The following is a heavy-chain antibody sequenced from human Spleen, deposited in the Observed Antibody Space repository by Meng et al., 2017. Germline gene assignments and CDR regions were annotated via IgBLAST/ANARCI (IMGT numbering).Heavy chain of an antibody. Sequence: QVQLVQSGAEVKKPGSSVKVACKASGGPFSTSIINWVRQAPGQGLEWVGGIVPIFGTPDYAQKFQGRVTITADKSTSTAYMELSSLRSEDTAMYYCASRDDFLTGADYWGQGSLVTVSS. V-gene: IGHV1-69*06. CDR3: ASRDDFLTGADY. CDR1: GGPFSTSI. D-gene: IGHD3-9*01. CDR2: IVPIFGTP. J-gene: IGHJ4*02.